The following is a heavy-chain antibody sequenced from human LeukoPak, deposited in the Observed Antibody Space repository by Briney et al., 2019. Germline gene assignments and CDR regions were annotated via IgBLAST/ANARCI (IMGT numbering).Heavy chain of an antibody. CDR1: GASLSSSYW. CDR3: SPSPCSGDSCYRFDY. V-gene: IGHV4-4*02. Sequence: SETLSLPCAVSGASLSSSYWWRWVRPPPGKGLEWIGEIHHGGSTKYNPSLKSRVTISVDKSKNQFSLKLSSVTAADTAVYYCSPSPCSGDSCYRFDYWGQGTLVTVSS. J-gene: IGHJ4*02. CDR2: IHHGGST. D-gene: IGHD2-15*01.